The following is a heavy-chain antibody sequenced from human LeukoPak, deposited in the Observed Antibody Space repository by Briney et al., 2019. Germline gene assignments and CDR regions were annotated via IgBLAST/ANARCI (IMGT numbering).Heavy chain of an antibody. J-gene: IGHJ4*02. D-gene: IGHD5-24*01. CDR1: GFTFSSYD. Sequence: GGSLRLSCAASGFTFSSYDMHWVRQATGKGLEWVSAIGTAGDTYYPGSVKGRFTISRENAKNSLYLQMNSLRAGDTAVYYCARERDGSGGFDYWGQGTLVTVSS. V-gene: IGHV3-13*01. CDR2: IGTAGDT. CDR3: ARERDGSGGFDY.